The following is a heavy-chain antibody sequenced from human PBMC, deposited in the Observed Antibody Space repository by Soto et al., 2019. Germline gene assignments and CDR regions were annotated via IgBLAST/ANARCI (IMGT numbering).Heavy chain of an antibody. CDR1: GLTFSTYG. Sequence: GGSLRLSCAASGLTFSTYGMHWVRQSPGKGLEWVAFIWYDGINKKYADSVKGRFTISRDNSKNTFYLQMNSLRAEDTAMYFCARSRYTGTYSGRFLDYWGQGSLVTVSS. J-gene: IGHJ4*02. V-gene: IGHV3-33*01. CDR3: ARSRYTGTYSGRFLDY. D-gene: IGHD1-26*01. CDR2: IWYDGINK.